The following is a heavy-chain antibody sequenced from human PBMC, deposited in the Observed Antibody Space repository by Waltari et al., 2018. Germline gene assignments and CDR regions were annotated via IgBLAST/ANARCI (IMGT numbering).Heavy chain of an antibody. CDR3: ARGLEGLGEGT. D-gene: IGHD3-16*01. Sequence: VQLQESGPGLVKPSQTLSLTCSLPGDSISSGTYYWSWIRQPAGKGLEWLGRIYSSGTTNYNRSLKRRLTLSVDTSTNQFSLRLTSVTASDTAVYYCARGLEGLGEGTWGQGTLVTVSS. CDR1: GDSISSGTYY. V-gene: IGHV4-61*02. J-gene: IGHJ5*02. CDR2: IYSSGTT.